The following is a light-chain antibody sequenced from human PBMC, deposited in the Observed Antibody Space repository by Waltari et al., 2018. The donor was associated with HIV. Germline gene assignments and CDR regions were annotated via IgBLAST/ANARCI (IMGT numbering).Light chain of an antibody. Sequence: SYELTQPPSVSVSPAQTATITCSGDALAKQHSYWYQQKAGQAPVLVIFAGTERPSGIPERFSGTRSETTVTLTITGVQAEDEADYYCESADSTGSYYVFGRGTRLTVL. CDR3: ESADSTGSYYV. CDR1: ALAKQH. CDR2: AGT. V-gene: IGLV3-25*03. J-gene: IGLJ2*01.